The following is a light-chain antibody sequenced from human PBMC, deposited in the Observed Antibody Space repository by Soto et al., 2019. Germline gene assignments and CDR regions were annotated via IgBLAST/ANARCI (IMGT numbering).Light chain of an antibody. V-gene: IGKV3D-15*01. CDR1: QNLNSN. Sequence: DTVMTQSPATLSVSPGERATLSCRASQNLNSNLAWYQQKPGQAPRLLIYGASTRATDIPARFSGSGSGTEFTLAISSLQSEDSAVYSCQQYNTWPLFTFGPGTKVDIK. J-gene: IGKJ3*01. CDR3: QQYNTWPLFT. CDR2: GAS.